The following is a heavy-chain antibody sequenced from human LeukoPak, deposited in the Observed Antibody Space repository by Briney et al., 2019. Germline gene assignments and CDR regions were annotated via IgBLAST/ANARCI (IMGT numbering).Heavy chain of an antibody. CDR1: GFTFSSYW. CDR3: ARDTRGNEGYFDY. CDR2: INWNGGST. Sequence: PGGSLRLSCAASGFTFSSYWMSWVRQAPGKGLEWVSGINWNGGSTGYADSVKGRFTISRDNAKNSLYLQMNSLRAEDTALYYCARDTRGNEGYFDYWGQGTLVTVSS. D-gene: IGHD4-23*01. V-gene: IGHV3-20*04. J-gene: IGHJ4*02.